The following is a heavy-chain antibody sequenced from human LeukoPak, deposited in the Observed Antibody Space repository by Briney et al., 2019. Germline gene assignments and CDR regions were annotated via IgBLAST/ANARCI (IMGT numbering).Heavy chain of an antibody. D-gene: IGHD6-19*01. V-gene: IGHV3-23*01. CDR3: ASFGNIAVVTGVGFDY. J-gene: IGHJ4*02. CDR2: ISGSGGST. Sequence: GGSLRLSCAASGFTFSSYAMSWVRQAPGKGLEWVSAISGSGGSTYYADSVKGRFSISRDNAKNSLYLQMNSLRAEDTAVYYCASFGNIAVVTGVGFDYWGQGTLVTVSS. CDR1: GFTFSSYA.